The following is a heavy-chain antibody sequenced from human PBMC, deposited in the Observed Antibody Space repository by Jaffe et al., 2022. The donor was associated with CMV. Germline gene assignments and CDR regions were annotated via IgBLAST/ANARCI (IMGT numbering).Heavy chain of an antibody. D-gene: IGHD3-22*01. CDR3: ARPLPLDSSGPEKDY. CDR2: ISSSSSYI. Sequence: EVQLVESGGGLVKPGGSLRLSCAASGFTFSSYSMNWVRQAPGKGLEWVSSISSSSSYIYYADSVKGRFTISRDNAKNSLYLQMNSLRAEDTAVYYCARPLPLDSSGPEKDYWGQGTLVTVSS. J-gene: IGHJ4*02. CDR1: GFTFSSYS. V-gene: IGHV3-21*01.